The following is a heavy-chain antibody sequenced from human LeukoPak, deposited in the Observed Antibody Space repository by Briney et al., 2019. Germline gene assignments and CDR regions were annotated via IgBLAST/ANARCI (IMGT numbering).Heavy chain of an antibody. CDR1: GGSISSYY. Sequence: SETLSLTCTVSGGSISSYYWSWIRQPPGKGLEWIGFIYYSGSTNYNPSLKSRVTISVDTSKNQFSLKLSSVTAADTAVYYCAGGRDGYNNFDYWGQGTLVTVSS. V-gene: IGHV4-59*01. CDR2: IYYSGST. CDR3: AGGRDGYNNFDY. J-gene: IGHJ4*02. D-gene: IGHD5-24*01.